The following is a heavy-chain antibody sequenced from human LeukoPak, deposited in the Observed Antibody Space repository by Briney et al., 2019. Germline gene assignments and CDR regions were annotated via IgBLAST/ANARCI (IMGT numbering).Heavy chain of an antibody. V-gene: IGHV4-34*01. CDR2: INHSGST. Sequence: SENLSLTCAVYGGSFSGYYWSWIRQPPGKGLEWIGEINHSGSTNYNPSLKSRVTISVDTSKNQFSLKLSSVTAADTAVYYCARAGYSYGYSHWGQGTLVTVSS. CDR1: GGSFSGYY. D-gene: IGHD5-18*01. CDR3: ARAGYSYGYSH. J-gene: IGHJ4*02.